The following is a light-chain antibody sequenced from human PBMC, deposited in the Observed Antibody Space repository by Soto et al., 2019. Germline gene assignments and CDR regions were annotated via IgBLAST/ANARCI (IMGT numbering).Light chain of an antibody. CDR1: QGINNY. V-gene: IGKV1-27*01. CDR3: QNYDSLPWT. Sequence: DIQMTQSPSSLSAAVGDRVTITCRASQGINNYLAWYQQKPGTVPKLLIYVASTLQSGVPSRFSGRGSGTXXXXXIXXXQPEDVATYYCQNYDSLPWTFGQGTKVEVK. J-gene: IGKJ1*01. CDR2: VAS.